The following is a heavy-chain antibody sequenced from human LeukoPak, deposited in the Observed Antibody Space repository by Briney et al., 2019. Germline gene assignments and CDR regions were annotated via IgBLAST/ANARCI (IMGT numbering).Heavy chain of an antibody. J-gene: IGHJ4*02. CDR3: AREKRGRSYGSGSYYGFGQHFDN. Sequence: IPSETLSLTCTVSGDSISSGGYFWSWIRQPPGKGLEWIGYIYYSGSTYYNPSLKIRITISVDTSKNQFSLKLSSVTAADTAVYYCAREKRGRSYGSGSYYGFGQHFDNWGQGTLVTVSS. CDR2: IYYSGST. CDR1: GDSISSGGYF. D-gene: IGHD3-10*01. V-gene: IGHV4-30-4*01.